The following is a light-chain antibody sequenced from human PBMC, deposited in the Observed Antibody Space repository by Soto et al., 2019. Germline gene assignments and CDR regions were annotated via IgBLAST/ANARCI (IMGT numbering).Light chain of an antibody. CDR1: ESVSSN. CDR2: GAS. V-gene: IGKV3-15*01. J-gene: IGKJ5*01. Sequence: GMSQSPATLSVSTGERATLSCRASESVSSNLAWYQQRPGQAPRLLIYGASTRATDTPVRFRGSGSGTEFTLTISSLQSEDFAVNYCQQYNNWPPSIIFGQGTRLEI. CDR3: QQYNNWPPSII.